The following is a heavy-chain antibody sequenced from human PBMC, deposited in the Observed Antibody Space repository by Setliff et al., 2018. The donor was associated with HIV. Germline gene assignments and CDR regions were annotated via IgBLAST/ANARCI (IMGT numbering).Heavy chain of an antibody. Sequence: GESLKISCAASGFTFSSYFMHWVRQAPGKGLEYVSAISSNGGSTYYADSVKGRFTISRDNAKNSLYLQMDSLRAEDTAVYYCARDQYYYDTSGYYRGSAFDFWGQGTLVTVSS. J-gene: IGHJ4*02. CDR1: GFTFSSYF. CDR3: ARDQYYYDTSGYYRGSAFDF. CDR2: ISSNGGST. V-gene: IGHV3-64*02. D-gene: IGHD3-22*01.